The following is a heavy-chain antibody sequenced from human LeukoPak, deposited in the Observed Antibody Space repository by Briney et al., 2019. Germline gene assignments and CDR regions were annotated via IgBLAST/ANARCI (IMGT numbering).Heavy chain of an antibody. J-gene: IGHJ5*02. Sequence: GASVKVSCKASGYTFTGYYIHWIRQAPGQGLEWMGWISAYNGNTNYAQKLQGRVTMTTDTSTSTAYMELRSLRSDDTAVYYCARDAATITSWFDPWGQGTLVTVSS. CDR2: ISAYNGNT. D-gene: IGHD5-12*01. CDR3: ARDAATITSWFDP. V-gene: IGHV1-18*04. CDR1: GYTFTGYY.